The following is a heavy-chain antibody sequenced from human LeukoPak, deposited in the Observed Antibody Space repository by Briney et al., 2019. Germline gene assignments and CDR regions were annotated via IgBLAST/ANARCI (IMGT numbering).Heavy chain of an antibody. Sequence: PSETLSVTCTVSGGSFSSSNYYWGWIRPPPGKGLEWIGNIYYSGSTYYNPSLKSRVSISIDTSNKQFSLKLSSVTAADTAVYYCARWVATTHNWFDPWGQGTPVTVSS. J-gene: IGHJ5*02. V-gene: IGHV4-39*01. CDR1: GGSFSSSNYY. D-gene: IGHD5-12*01. CDR3: ARWVATTHNWFDP. CDR2: IYYSGST.